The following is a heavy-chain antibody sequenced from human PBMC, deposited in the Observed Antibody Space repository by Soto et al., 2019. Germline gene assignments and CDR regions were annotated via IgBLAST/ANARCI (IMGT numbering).Heavy chain of an antibody. CDR3: ARRNYDFWSGRYYYYYYMDV. D-gene: IGHD3-3*01. J-gene: IGHJ6*03. V-gene: IGHV4-59*08. CDR1: GGSISSYY. CDR2: IYYSGST. Sequence: SETLSLTCTVSGGSISSYYWSWIRQPPGKGLEWIGYIYYSGSTNYNPSLKSRVTISVDTSKNQFSLKLSSVTAADTAVYYCARRNYDFWSGRYYYYYYMDVWGKGTTVTVSS.